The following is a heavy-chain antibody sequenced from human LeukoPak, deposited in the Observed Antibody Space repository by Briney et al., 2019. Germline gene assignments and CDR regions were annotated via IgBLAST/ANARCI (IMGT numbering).Heavy chain of an antibody. CDR1: GFTFSSNY. CDR3: ARGGGLDV. V-gene: IGHV3-7*03. CDR2: INHNGNVN. D-gene: IGHD3-16*01. Sequence: PGGSLRLSCAASGFTFSSNYMNWARQAPGKGLEWVASINHNGNVNYYVDSVKGRFTISRDNAKNSLYLQMSNLRAEDTAVYFCARGGGLDVWGQGATVTVSS. J-gene: IGHJ6*02.